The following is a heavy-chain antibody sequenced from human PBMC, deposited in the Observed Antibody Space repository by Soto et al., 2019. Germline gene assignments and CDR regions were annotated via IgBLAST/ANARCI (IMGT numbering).Heavy chain of an antibody. V-gene: IGHV3-21*01. Sequence: GGSLRLSCAASGFTFSSYSMNWVRQAPGKGLEWVSSISSSSSYIYYADSVKGRFTISRDNAKNSLYLQMNSLRAEDTAVYYCARDPLADYYYYYYYMDVWGKGTTVTVSS. CDR2: ISSSSSYI. CDR3: ARDPLADYYYYYYYMDV. CDR1: GFTFSSYS. J-gene: IGHJ6*03.